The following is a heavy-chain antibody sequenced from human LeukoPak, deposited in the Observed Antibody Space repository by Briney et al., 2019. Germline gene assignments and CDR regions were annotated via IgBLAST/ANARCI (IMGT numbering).Heavy chain of an antibody. CDR3: ARAWRVYCSSTSCYTDYYYGMDV. D-gene: IGHD2-2*02. V-gene: IGHV1-18*01. J-gene: IGHJ6*02. CDR1: GYTFTSYG. Sequence: ASVKVSCKASGYTFTSYGISWVRQAPGQGLEWMGWISAYNGNTNYAQKLQGSVTMTTDTSTSTAYMELRSLRSDDTAVYYCARAWRVYCSSTSCYTDYYYGMDVWGQGTTVTVSS. CDR2: ISAYNGNT.